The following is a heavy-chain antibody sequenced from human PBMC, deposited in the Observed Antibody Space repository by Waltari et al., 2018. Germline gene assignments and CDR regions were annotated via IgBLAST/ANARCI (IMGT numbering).Heavy chain of an antibody. CDR2: FDPEGGET. CDR3: ATGIPAFDI. CDR1: GYTLTELS. Sequence: QVYLVQSGDEVKKPGASVKVSCKVSGYTLTELSLHGVRQAPGKGIEWMGGFDPEGGETIYAQKFQGRGTMTADTSTDTAYMELSSLRSEETAVYYCATGIPAFDIWGQGTMVTVSS. V-gene: IGHV1-24*01. J-gene: IGHJ3*02.